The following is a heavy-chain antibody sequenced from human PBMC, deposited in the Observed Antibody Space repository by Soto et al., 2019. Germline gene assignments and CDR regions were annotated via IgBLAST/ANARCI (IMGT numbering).Heavy chain of an antibody. Sequence: EVQVLESGGGLVQPGGSLRLSCAASRFTFSRYGMNWVRQAPGKGLEWVSGIRSDGDTTYNTDSVKGRFTVSRDTSKNTVYLQMNSLRAEDTAIYYCAKGKGVGATPDGANCWGQGTLVTVSS. CDR3: AKGKGVGATPDGANC. V-gene: IGHV3-23*01. D-gene: IGHD1-26*01. CDR2: IRSDGDTT. J-gene: IGHJ4*02. CDR1: RFTFSRYG.